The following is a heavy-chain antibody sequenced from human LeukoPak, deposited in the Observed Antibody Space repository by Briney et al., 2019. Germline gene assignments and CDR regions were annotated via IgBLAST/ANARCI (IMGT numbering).Heavy chain of an antibody. CDR3: ARRGYSSSVSWFDP. J-gene: IGHJ5*02. Sequence: SETLSLTCTVSGGSISSYYWSWIRQPPGKGLGWIGYIYTSGSTNYNPSLKSRVTISVDTSKNQFSLKLSSVTAADTAVYYCARRGYSSSVSWFDPWGQGTLVTVSS. CDR2: IYTSGST. CDR1: GGSISSYY. V-gene: IGHV4-4*09. D-gene: IGHD6-6*01.